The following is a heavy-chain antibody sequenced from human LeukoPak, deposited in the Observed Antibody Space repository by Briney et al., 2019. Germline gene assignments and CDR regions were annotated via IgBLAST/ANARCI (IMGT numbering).Heavy chain of an antibody. V-gene: IGHV3-21*01. CDR2: ISSSSSYI. D-gene: IGHD6-13*01. CDR1: GFTFSSYS. Sequence: GSLRLSCAASGFTFSSYSMNWVRQAPGKGLEWVSSISSSSSYIYYADSVKGRFTISRDNAKNSLYLQMNSLRAEDTAVYYCARDPGDSSSWYGGYWGQGTLVTVSS. CDR3: ARDPGDSSSWYGGY. J-gene: IGHJ4*02.